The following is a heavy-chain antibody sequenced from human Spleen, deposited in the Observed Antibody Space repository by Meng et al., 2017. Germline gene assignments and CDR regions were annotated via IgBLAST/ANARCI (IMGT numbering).Heavy chain of an antibody. CDR2: ICGDST. CDR3: ARELHYYYYYGMDV. V-gene: IGHV3-38-3*01. Sequence: GESLKISCAASGFTFSSYWMHWVRQAPGKGLEWVSSICGDSTYYADSGKGRVTVSRDNSKNTLHLQMNSLRAEDTAVYYCARELHYYYYYGMDVWGQGTTVTVSS. D-gene: IGHD3-10*01. J-gene: IGHJ6*02. CDR1: GFTFSSYW.